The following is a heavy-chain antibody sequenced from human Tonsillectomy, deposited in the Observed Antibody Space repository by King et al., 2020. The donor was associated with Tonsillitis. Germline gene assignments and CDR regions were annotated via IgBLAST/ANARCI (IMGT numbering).Heavy chain of an antibody. J-gene: IGHJ1*01. D-gene: IGHD2-2*01. CDR2: ISYDGSYK. Sequence: QLVQSGGGVVQPGRSLRLSCAASGFTSSSYAMHWVRQAPGKGLEWVAVISYDGSYKYYADSVKGRFTISRDNSKNTLYLQMNSLRAEDTAVYYCARAEGYCSSTTCYAEYFQHWGQGTLVTVSS. CDR1: GFTSSSYA. CDR3: ARAEGYCSSTTCYAEYFQH. V-gene: IGHV3-30-3*01.